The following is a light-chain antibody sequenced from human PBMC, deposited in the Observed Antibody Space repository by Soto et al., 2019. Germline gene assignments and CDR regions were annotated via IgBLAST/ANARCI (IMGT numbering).Light chain of an antibody. CDR3: QQYNTYPLT. Sequence: DIQMTQSPSTLSASVGDRVTITCRASQSISTWLAWYQQKPGKAPNLLIYKASNLEGGVPSRFSGSGSGTEFNITISSLQPDDFATYYCQQYNTYPLTFCGGTTVEIK. J-gene: IGKJ4*01. CDR1: QSISTW. CDR2: KAS. V-gene: IGKV1-5*03.